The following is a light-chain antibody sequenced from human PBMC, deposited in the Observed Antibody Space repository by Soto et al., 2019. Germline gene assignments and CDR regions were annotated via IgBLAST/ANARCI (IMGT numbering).Light chain of an antibody. V-gene: IGKV2D-30*01. Sequence: DVVVTQSPLSLSVTLGQPASISCRCSQSLVYSDGRTYLTWFHQRPGQSPRRLIYKVSNLDSGVPEGCSGSGSGTDFTLKISRVEAEDVGLYYCMQGTHVPFIFGQGTRLEIK. J-gene: IGKJ5*01. CDR3: MQGTHVPFI. CDR1: QSLVYSDGRTY. CDR2: KVS.